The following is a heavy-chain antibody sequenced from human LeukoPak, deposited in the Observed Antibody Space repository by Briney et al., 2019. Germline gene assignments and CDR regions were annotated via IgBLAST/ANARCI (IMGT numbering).Heavy chain of an antibody. D-gene: IGHD4-17*01. J-gene: IGHJ3*02. CDR3: ARGLNLAYGDYADAFDI. CDR2: IGTAGDT. V-gene: IGHV3-13*01. Sequence: PGGSLRLSCAASGFTFSSYDMHWVRQATGKGLEWVSAIGTAGDTYYPGSVKGQFTISRENAKNSLYLQMNSLRAGDTAVYYCARGLNLAYGDYADAFDIWGQGTMVTVSS. CDR1: GFTFSSYD.